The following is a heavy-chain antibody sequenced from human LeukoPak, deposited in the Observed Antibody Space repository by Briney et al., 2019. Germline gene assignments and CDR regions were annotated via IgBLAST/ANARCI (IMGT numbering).Heavy chain of an antibody. CDR1: GFTISTYG. CDR2: ISGGTT. V-gene: IGHV3-23*01. CDR3: AKSVYHSGNY. D-gene: IGHD3-10*01. Sequence: GGSLRLSCAASGFTISTYGMSWVRQAPGKGLEWVSSISGGTTYYADSVKGRLTISRDNSKNTVSLQMNSLRAEDTAVYYCAKSVYHSGNYWGQGTLVTVSS. J-gene: IGHJ4*02.